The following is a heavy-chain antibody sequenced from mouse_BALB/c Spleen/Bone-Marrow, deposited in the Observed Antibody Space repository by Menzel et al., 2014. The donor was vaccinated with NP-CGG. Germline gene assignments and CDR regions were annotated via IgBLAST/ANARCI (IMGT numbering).Heavy chain of an antibody. V-gene: IGHV1-69*02. CDR1: GYTFTSYW. CDR2: IYPSDSYT. J-gene: IGHJ4*01. Sequence: QVQLQQSEAELVRPGASVKLSCKTSGYTFTSYWINWVKQRPGQGLEWIGNIYPSDSYTNYNQKFKDKATLTVDKSSSTAYMQLSSPTSEDSAVYFCTRAGNYGNYYAMDYWGQGTSVTVSS. CDR3: TRAGNYGNYYAMDY. D-gene: IGHD2-1*01.